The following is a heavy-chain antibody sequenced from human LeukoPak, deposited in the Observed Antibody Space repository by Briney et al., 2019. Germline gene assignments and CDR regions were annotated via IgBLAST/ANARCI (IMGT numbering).Heavy chain of an antibody. CDR2: ISGSGGST. Sequence: GGSLRLSCAASGFTFSSYAMSWVRQAPGKGLEWVSAISGSGGSTYYADSVKGRFTISRDNSKNTLYLQMNSLRAEDTAVYYCARVPKVGATTWNDYWGQGTLVTVSS. D-gene: IGHD1-26*01. CDR1: GFTFSSYA. V-gene: IGHV3-23*01. J-gene: IGHJ4*02. CDR3: ARVPKVGATTWNDY.